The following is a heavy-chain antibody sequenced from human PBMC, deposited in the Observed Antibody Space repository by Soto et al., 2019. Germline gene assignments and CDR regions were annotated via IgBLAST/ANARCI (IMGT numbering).Heavy chain of an antibody. CDR1: GGSISSGDYY. J-gene: IGHJ4*02. CDR3: DRALDESSGYDGALGY. CDR2: IYYSGST. V-gene: IGHV4-30-4*01. D-gene: IGHD3-22*01. Sequence: SETLSLTCTVSGGSISSGDYYWSWIRQPPGKGLEWIGHIYYSGSTYYNPSLKSRLTISIDTSKNQLSLKLSSGTAADTAVYYCDRALDESSGYDGALGYWGQGSRGT.